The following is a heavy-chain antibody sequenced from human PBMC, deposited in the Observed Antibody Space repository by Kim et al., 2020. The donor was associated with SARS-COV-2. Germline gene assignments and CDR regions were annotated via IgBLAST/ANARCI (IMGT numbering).Heavy chain of an antibody. CDR2: IIPILGIA. V-gene: IGHV1-69*04. J-gene: IGHJ1*01. Sequence: SVKVSCKASGGTFSSYAISWVRQAPGQGLEWMGRIIPILGIANYAQKFQGRVTITADKSTSTAYMELSSLRSEDTAVYYCARDPRHYDTTRSAEYFQHWGQGTLVTVSS. CDR1: GGTFSSYA. D-gene: IGHD3-9*01. CDR3: ARDPRHYDTTRSAEYFQH.